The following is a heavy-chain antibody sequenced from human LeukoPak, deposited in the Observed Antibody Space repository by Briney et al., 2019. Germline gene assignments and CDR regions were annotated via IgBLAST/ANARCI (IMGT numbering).Heavy chain of an antibody. CDR1: GFTFSTHS. CDR2: ISSGSSTT. CDR3: ARGAVAGIYHFDL. J-gene: IGHJ4*02. V-gene: IGHV3-48*01. Sequence: GGSLRISCAASGFTFSTHSMNWVRQAPGKGLEWVSYISSGSSTTYYADSVKGRFTISRDNAENSLYLQMNSLRAEDTAVFYCARGAVAGIYHFDLWGQGTLVTVSS. D-gene: IGHD6-19*01.